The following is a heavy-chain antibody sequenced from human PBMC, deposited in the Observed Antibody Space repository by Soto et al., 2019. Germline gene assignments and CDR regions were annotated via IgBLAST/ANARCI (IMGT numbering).Heavy chain of an antibody. D-gene: IGHD5-12*01. V-gene: IGHV4-59*01. J-gene: IGHJ4*02. CDR3: ASIDSGYDGVFDY. CDR2: IYYSGST. CDR1: GFSLSSYY. Sequence: SETQSLTCTVSGFSLSSYYLILLRPPPGKGLEWIGYIYYSGSTNYNPSLKSRVTISVDTSKNQFSLKLSSVTAADTAVYYCASIDSGYDGVFDYWGQGTLVTVSS.